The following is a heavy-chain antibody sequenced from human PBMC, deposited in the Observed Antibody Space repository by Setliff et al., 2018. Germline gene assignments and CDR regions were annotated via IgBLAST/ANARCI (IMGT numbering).Heavy chain of an antibody. V-gene: IGHV3-7*01. D-gene: IGHD3-22*01. CDR2: IKQDGSEK. CDR1: GFTFSRYW. J-gene: IGHJ3*02. CDR3: AKASDSSGYYAFDI. Sequence: LRLSCAASGFTFSRYWMSWVRQAPGKGLEWVANIKQDGSEKYYADSVKGRFTISRDNSENTLYLQMNSLRAEDTAVYYCAKASDSSGYYAFDIWGQGTMVTVSS.